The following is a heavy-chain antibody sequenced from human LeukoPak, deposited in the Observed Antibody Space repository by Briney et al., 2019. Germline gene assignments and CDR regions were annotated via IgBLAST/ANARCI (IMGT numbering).Heavy chain of an antibody. Sequence: SETLSLTCTVSGGSISTYYWSWIRQPPGKGLEWIGDIYYSGSTNYNPSLKSRVAISVDTPKNQFSLKLSSVTAADTAVYYCARTSYSGSYYYFDYWGQGTLVTVSS. J-gene: IGHJ4*02. CDR2: IYYSGST. D-gene: IGHD1-26*01. V-gene: IGHV4-59*01. CDR1: GGSISTYY. CDR3: ARTSYSGSYYYFDY.